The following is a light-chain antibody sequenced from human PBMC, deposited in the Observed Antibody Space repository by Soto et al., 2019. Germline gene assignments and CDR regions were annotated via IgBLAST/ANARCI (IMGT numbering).Light chain of an antibody. J-gene: IGKJ4*01. CDR1: QSVSSSY. V-gene: IGKV3-20*01. CDR2: GAS. CDR3: QQYGSSPRT. Sequence: ESVLTQSPGTLSLSPGERATLSCRASQSVSSSYLAWYQQKPGQGPRLLIYGASSRATGIPDRFSGSGSGTDFTLTISRLEPEDFAVYYCQQYGSSPRTCGGGTKVEIK.